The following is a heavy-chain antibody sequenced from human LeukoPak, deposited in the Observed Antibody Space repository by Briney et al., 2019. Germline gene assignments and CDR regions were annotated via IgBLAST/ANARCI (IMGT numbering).Heavy chain of an antibody. Sequence: GGSLRLSCTASRFTFSNYALSWVRQAPGKGLEWVSAISGSGEHTYYTDSVKGRFTISRDNSKNTLYLQMISLRAEDTAVYYCAKHGFSSGWPQVPSEHWGQGTLVTASS. CDR2: ISGSGEHT. CDR3: AKHGFSSGWPQVPSEH. CDR1: RFTFSNYA. J-gene: IGHJ4*02. D-gene: IGHD6-19*01. V-gene: IGHV3-23*01.